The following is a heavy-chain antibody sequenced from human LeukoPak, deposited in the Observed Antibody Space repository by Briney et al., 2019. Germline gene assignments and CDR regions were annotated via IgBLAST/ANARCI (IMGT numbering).Heavy chain of an antibody. CDR2: INHSGST. J-gene: IGHJ3*02. CDR3: ARVHRETYGAFDI. V-gene: IGHV4-34*01. D-gene: IGHD3-10*01. Sequence: SETLSLTCAVYGVSFSGYYWSWIRQPPGKRLEWIGEINHSGSTNYNPSLKSRVTISVDTSKNQFSLKLSSVTAADTAVYYCARVHRETYGAFDIWGQGTMVTVSS. CDR1: GVSFSGYY.